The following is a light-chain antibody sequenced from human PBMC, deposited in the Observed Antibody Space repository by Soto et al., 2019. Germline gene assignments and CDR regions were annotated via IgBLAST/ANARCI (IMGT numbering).Light chain of an antibody. V-gene: IGLV2-11*01. J-gene: IGLJ2*01. Sequence: QSVLTQPRSVSGSPGQSVTISCTGTSSDVGGYNYVSWYQQHPGKAPKLMIYDVSKRPSGVPDRFSGSKSGNTASLTISWPQAAAEADYYCCSYAGRTTLVFGGGTKLTV. CDR1: SSDVGGYNY. CDR3: CSYAGRTTLV. CDR2: DVS.